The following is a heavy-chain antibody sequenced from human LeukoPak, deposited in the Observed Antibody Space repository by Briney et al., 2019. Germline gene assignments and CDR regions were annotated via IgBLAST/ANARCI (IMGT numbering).Heavy chain of an antibody. Sequence: SETLSLTCTVSGGSISSYYWSWIRQPPGKGLEWIGYIYYSGSTNYNPSLKSRATISVDTSKNQFSLKLSSVTAADTAVYYCARRGRGYVWGSYRYSAYYFDYWGQGTLVTVSS. CDR3: ARRGRGYVWGSYRYSAYYFDY. CDR2: IYYSGST. V-gene: IGHV4-59*08. J-gene: IGHJ4*02. D-gene: IGHD3-16*02. CDR1: GGSISSYY.